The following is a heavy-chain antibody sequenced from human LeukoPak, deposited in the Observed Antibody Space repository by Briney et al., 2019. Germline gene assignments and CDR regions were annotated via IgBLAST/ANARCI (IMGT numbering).Heavy chain of an antibody. Sequence: GGSLRLSCAASGFTFNLYGMSWVRQAPGKGLEWVSGVSDNGGRTYYADSVKGRFTISRDSSKNSLYLQMNRLRAEDTAIYYCAKGFSNYADAFDIWGQGTMVTVSS. CDR1: GFTFNLYG. CDR3: AKGFSNYADAFDI. D-gene: IGHD3-16*01. V-gene: IGHV3-23*01. J-gene: IGHJ3*02. CDR2: VSDNGGRT.